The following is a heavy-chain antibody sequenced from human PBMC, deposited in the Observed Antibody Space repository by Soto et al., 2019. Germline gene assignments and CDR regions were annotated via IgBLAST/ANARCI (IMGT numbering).Heavy chain of an antibody. CDR3: AKVQFFDWLGLPPPHFDY. CDR1: GFTFSSYA. D-gene: IGHD3-9*01. V-gene: IGHV3-23*01. Sequence: GGSLRLSCAASGFTFSSYAMSWVRQAPGKGLEWVSAISGSGGSTYYADSVKGRFTISRDNSKNTLYLQMNSLRAEDTAVYYCAKVQFFDWLGLPPPHFDYWGQGTLVTVSS. CDR2: ISGSGGST. J-gene: IGHJ4*02.